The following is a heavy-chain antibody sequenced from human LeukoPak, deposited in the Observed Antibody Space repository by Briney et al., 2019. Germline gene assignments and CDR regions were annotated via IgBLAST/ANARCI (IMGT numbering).Heavy chain of an antibody. CDR1: GYTFTSYY. Sequence: ASVKASCKASGYTFTSYYMHWVRQAPGQGLEWMGIINPSGGSSSYAQKFQGRVTMTRDTSTSTVYMELSSLRSEDTAVYYCARTARVVNPPVDYWGQGTLVTVSS. D-gene: IGHD2-21*01. V-gene: IGHV1-46*01. CDR2: INPSGGSS. J-gene: IGHJ4*02. CDR3: ARTARVVNPPVDY.